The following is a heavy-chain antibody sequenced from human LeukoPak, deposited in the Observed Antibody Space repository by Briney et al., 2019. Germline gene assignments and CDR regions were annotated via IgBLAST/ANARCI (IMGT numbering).Heavy chain of an antibody. CDR2: IYYSGST. CDR1: GGSISSSSYY. CDR3: ARDRIAAATDAFDI. Sequence: SETLSLTCTVSGGSISSSSYYWGWIRQPPGKGLEWIGSIYYSGSTYYNPSLKSRVTISVDTSKNQFSLKLSSVTAADTAVYYCARDRIAAATDAFDIWGQGTMVTVSS. V-gene: IGHV4-39*02. J-gene: IGHJ3*02. D-gene: IGHD6-13*01.